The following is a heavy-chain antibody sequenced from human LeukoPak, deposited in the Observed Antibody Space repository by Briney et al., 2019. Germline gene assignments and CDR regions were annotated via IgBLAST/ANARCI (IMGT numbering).Heavy chain of an antibody. Sequence: GGSLRLSCAASGFTFRSYWMSWVRQAPGKGLEWVANIKEDGSEKYYVDSVKGRFTISRDNAKNSLYLQMNSLRAEDTAVYYCARVATPPKTYYDSSGYFLYFDYWGQGTLVTVSS. CDR3: ARVATPPKTYYDSSGYFLYFDY. D-gene: IGHD3-22*01. CDR2: IKEDGSEK. J-gene: IGHJ4*02. V-gene: IGHV3-7*05. CDR1: GFTFRSYW.